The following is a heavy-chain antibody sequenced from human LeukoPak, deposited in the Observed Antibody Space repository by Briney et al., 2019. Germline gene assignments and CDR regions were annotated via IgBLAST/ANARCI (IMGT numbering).Heavy chain of an antibody. CDR3: ARDSDCSSTACHYYYYMDV. V-gene: IGHV4-61*02. Sequence: PSETLSLTCTVFGGSISSGSYYWSWIRQPAGKGLEWIGRIYSSGNTNYNPSLRSRVTISVDTSKNQFSLKLTSVTAADTAMYYCARDSDCSSTACHYYYYMDVWGKGTTVTVSS. CDR2: IYSSGNT. CDR1: GGSISSGSYY. J-gene: IGHJ6*03. D-gene: IGHD2-2*01.